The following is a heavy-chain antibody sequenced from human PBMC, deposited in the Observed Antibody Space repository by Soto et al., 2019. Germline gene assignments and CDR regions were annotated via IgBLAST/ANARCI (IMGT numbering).Heavy chain of an antibody. V-gene: IGHV3-33*01. D-gene: IGHD6-13*01. Sequence: GGSLRLSCAASGFTFIKYGMHWVRQAPGKGLEWVAVIWYDGSKKYYDDSVKGRFAISRDNSKNSLYLQMNSLRVEDTAVYYCASTGVAAAGWAFDYWGQGTLVTVSS. J-gene: IGHJ4*02. CDR3: ASTGVAAAGWAFDY. CDR1: GFTFIKYG. CDR2: IWYDGSKK.